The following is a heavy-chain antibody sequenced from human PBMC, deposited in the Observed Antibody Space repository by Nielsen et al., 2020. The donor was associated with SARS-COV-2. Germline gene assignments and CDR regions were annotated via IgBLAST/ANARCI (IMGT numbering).Heavy chain of an antibody. CDR2: IYYSGST. J-gene: IGHJ4*02. V-gene: IGHV4-39*01. Sequence: ETLSLTCTVSGGSISSSSYYWGWIRQPPGKGLEWIGSIYYSGSTYYNPSLKSRVTISVDTSKNQFSLKLSSVTAADTAVYYCARHYRAGIYYFDYWGQGTLVTVSS. D-gene: IGHD6-13*01. CDR3: ARHYRAGIYYFDY. CDR1: GGSISSSSYY.